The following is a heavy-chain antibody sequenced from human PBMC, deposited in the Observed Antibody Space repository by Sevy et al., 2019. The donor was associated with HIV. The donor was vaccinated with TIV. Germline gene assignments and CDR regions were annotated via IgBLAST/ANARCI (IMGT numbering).Heavy chain of an antibody. CDR2: ISYDGSNK. CDR1: GFTFSSYG. V-gene: IGHV3-30*18. Sequence: GGSLRLSCAASGFTFSSYGMHWVRQAPGKGLEWVAVISYDGSNKYYADSVKGRFTISRDKSKNTLYLQMNSLRAEDTAVYYCAKDYVWGSYLFYYYGMDVWGQGTTVTVSS. D-gene: IGHD3-16*01. CDR3: AKDYVWGSYLFYYYGMDV. J-gene: IGHJ6*02.